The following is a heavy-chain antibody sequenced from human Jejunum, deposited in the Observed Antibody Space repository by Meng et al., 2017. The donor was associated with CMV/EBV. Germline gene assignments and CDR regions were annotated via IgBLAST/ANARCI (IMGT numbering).Heavy chain of an antibody. J-gene: IGHJ5*02. CDR2: ISGGST. CDR1: GFTVSSNE. D-gene: IGHD4-17*01. Sequence: DSGFTVSSNEMTWVRRAPGKGLEGVSCISGGSTYYADSRKGRFAISRDNAKNSVYLQMNGLRAEDAAVYYCARAIDYGDPNWFDTWGQGTLVTVSS. CDR3: ARAIDYGDPNWFDT. V-gene: IGHV3-38-3*01.